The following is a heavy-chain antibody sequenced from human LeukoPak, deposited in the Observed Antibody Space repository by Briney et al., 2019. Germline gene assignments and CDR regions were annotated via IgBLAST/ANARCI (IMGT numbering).Heavy chain of an antibody. D-gene: IGHD5-12*01. V-gene: IGHV3-48*03. Sequence: GGSLRLSCAASGFTFSSYEMNWVRQAPGKGLEWVSYISSSGSTICYADSVKGRFTISRDNAKNSLYLQMNSLRAEDTAVYYCARVPPVATSYFDYWGQGTLVTVSS. J-gene: IGHJ4*02. CDR2: ISSSGSTI. CDR1: GFTFSSYE. CDR3: ARVPPVATSYFDY.